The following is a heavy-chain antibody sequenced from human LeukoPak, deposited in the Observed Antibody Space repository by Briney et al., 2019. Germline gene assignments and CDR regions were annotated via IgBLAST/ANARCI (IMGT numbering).Heavy chain of an antibody. J-gene: IGHJ3*01. V-gene: IGHV3-74*01. CDR1: GFTFSSYW. CDR3: ARDRSSAYYYGAFDV. Sequence: GGSLRLSCAASGFTFSSYWMHWVRQAPGKGLVWVSRINSDGSSTSYADSVKGRFTISRDNAKNSLYLQMNSLRAEDAAVYYCARDRSSAYYYGAFDVWGQGTMVTVSS. CDR2: INSDGSST. D-gene: IGHD3-22*01.